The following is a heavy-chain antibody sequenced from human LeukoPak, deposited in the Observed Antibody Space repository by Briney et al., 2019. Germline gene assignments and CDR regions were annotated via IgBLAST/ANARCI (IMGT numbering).Heavy chain of an antibody. CDR3: ARVEEYCSSTSCYTGLLGDAFDI. CDR1: GGSISSGGYY. Sequence: SETLSLTCTVSGGSISSGGYYWSWIRQHPGKGLEWIGYIYYSGSTYYNPSLKSRVTISVDTSRNQFSLKLSSVTAADTAVYYCARVEEYCSSTSCYTGLLGDAFDIWGQGTMVTVSS. D-gene: IGHD2-2*02. V-gene: IGHV4-31*03. J-gene: IGHJ3*02. CDR2: IYYSGST.